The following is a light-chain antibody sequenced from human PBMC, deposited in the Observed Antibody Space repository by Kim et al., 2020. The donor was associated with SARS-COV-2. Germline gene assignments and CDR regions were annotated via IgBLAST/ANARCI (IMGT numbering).Light chain of an antibody. CDR1: SSNIGSNY. J-gene: IGLJ3*02. CDR3: AAWDDSLSGWV. CDR2: RNN. V-gene: IGLV1-47*01. Sequence: QPVLTQPPSASGTPGQRVTISCSGSSSNIGSNYVYWYQQLPGTAPKLLIYRNNQRPSGVPDRFSGSKSGTSASLAISGLRSEDEADYYCAAWDDSLSGWVFGGGTPADRP.